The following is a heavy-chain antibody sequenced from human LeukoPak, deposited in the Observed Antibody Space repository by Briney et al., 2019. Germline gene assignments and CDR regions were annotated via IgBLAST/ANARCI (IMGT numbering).Heavy chain of an antibody. CDR3: ARVPAGSSKYEY. Sequence: SETLSLTCSVSGGSISSYSWTWIRQPAGKGLEWIGRIYATGSTNYNPSLKSRVTMSVDTSKSQFSLNLSSVTAADTAVYYCARVPAGSSKYEYWGQGILVTVSS. V-gene: IGHV4-4*07. J-gene: IGHJ4*02. CDR2: IYATGST. CDR1: GGSISSYS. D-gene: IGHD2-2*01.